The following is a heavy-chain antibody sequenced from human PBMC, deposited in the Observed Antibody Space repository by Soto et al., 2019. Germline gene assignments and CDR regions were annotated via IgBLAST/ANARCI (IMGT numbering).Heavy chain of an antibody. CDR1: GGSISSSSYY. Sequence: SDTLCLTCTVSGGSISSSSYYWGWVRQPPGKGLEWIGSIYYSGSTYYNPSLKSRVTISVDTSKNQFSLYLNSMTAADTAVYFCARAGIRDYGDYYNIVSWGQGALVTVSS. V-gene: IGHV4-39*07. D-gene: IGHD4-17*01. CDR2: IYYSGST. J-gene: IGHJ4*02. CDR3: ARAGIRDYGDYYNIVS.